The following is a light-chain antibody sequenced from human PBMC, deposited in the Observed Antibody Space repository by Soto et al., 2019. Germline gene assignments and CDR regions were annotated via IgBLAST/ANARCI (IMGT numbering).Light chain of an antibody. Sequence: TQTPSTLFLAPGERALLSWWASQNVLSNYLAWYQQKPGQAPRLLIYGASTRATGIPDRFGGSGSGTDFTLTIIRLEPEDFAVYYCQQYSFLPRTFGQRTNVDI. V-gene: IGKV3-20*01. J-gene: IGKJ1*01. CDR2: GAS. CDR1: QNVLSNY. CDR3: QQYSFLPRT.